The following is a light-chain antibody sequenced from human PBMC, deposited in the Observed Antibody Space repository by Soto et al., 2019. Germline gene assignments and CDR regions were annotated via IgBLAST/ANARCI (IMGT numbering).Light chain of an antibody. CDR1: QGIANF. V-gene: IGKV1-9*01. CDR2: GAS. J-gene: IGKJ3*01. Sequence: IQLTQSPSSLSASVGDRVTISCRASQGIANFLAWYQQKPWKAPKLLIYGASTLQSGVPSRFSGIGSVSDFTLTISSLQPEDFATYYCQQLNSFPIPYGPGTKVDIK. CDR3: QQLNSFPIP.